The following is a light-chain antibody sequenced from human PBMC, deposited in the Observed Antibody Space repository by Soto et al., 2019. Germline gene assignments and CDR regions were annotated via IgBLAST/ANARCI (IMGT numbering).Light chain of an antibody. CDR2: DAS. Sequence: EIVLTQSPATLSLSPGERATLSCRASQSVSSYLAWYQQKPGQAPRLLIYDASNKATGIPARFSGSGSGTDFTLTISSLEPEDFAVYYCQQRSNGPPRLTFGGGTKVEIK. CDR1: QSVSSY. CDR3: QQRSNGPPRLT. J-gene: IGKJ4*01. V-gene: IGKV3-11*01.